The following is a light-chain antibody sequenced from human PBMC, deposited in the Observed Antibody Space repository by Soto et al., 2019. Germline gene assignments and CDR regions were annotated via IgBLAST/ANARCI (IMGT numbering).Light chain of an antibody. Sequence: EIVLTQSPGTLSLSPGEGATLSCRTSQSLRRNSLAWYQQKPGQAPRLLISGASTRATGIPDRFSGSRSGTDFTLTISRLETEDFSVYYCQQYGDSPLTFGGGTKVDIK. CDR2: GAS. CDR1: QSLRRNS. CDR3: QQYGDSPLT. V-gene: IGKV3-20*01. J-gene: IGKJ4*01.